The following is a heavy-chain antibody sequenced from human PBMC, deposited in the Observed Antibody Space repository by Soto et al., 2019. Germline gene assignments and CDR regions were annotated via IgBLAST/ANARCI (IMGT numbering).Heavy chain of an antibody. CDR3: ASLYDYIWGSYRLALSLFDY. V-gene: IGHV4-39*01. J-gene: IGHJ4*02. CDR1: GGSISSSSYY. D-gene: IGHD3-16*02. Sequence: SETLSLTCTVSGGSISSSSYYWGWIRQPPGKGLEWIGSIYYSGSTYYNPSLKSRVTISVDTSKNQFSLKLSSVTAADTAVYYCASLYDYIWGSYRLALSLFDYWGQGTLVTVSS. CDR2: IYYSGST.